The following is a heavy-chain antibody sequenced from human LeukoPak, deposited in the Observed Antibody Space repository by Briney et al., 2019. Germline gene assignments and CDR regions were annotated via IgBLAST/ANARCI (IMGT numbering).Heavy chain of an antibody. CDR2: ISYDGSNK. D-gene: IGHD3-10*01. V-gene: IGHV3-30*03. J-gene: IGHJ4*02. Sequence: GGSLRLSCAASGFTFSRYGMNWARQAPGKGLEWVALISYDGSNKYYADSVKGRFTISRDDSKNTLYLQMNSLRAEDTAVYYCASYYGSGSYYGGALDYWGQGTLVTVSS. CDR1: GFTFSRYG. CDR3: ASYYGSGSYYGGALDY.